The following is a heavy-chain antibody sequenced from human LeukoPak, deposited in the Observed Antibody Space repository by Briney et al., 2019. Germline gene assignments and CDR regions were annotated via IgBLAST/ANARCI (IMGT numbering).Heavy chain of an antibody. V-gene: IGHV3-21*01. Sequence: GGSLRLSCAASGFTFSSYSMNWVRQAPGKGLERVSSTSSSSRYIYYADSVRGRFTISRDNAKNSVYLQMNSLRAEDTAGYYWASSLDWELFRFDYWGQGTLVTVSS. D-gene: IGHD1-26*01. CDR2: TSSSSRYI. CDR1: GFTFSSYS. CDR3: ASSLDWELFRFDY. J-gene: IGHJ4*02.